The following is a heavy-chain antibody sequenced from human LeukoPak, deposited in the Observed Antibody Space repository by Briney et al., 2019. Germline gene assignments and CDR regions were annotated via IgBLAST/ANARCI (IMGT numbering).Heavy chain of an antibody. J-gene: IGHJ4*02. CDR1: GLTLSNYW. Sequence: GGSLRLSCAASGLTLSNYWMHWVRQAPGKGLVWVPRMNSDGSGTSYADSVKGRFTISRDNAKNSLYLQMNSLRAEDTAVYYCARAVVTGDYWGQGTLVTVSS. CDR3: ARAVVTGDY. V-gene: IGHV3-74*01. D-gene: IGHD2-21*02. CDR2: MNSDGSGT.